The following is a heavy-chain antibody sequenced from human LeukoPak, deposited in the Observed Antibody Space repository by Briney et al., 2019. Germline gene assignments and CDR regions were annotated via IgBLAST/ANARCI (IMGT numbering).Heavy chain of an antibody. J-gene: IGHJ4*02. CDR2: ISYDGSNK. D-gene: IGHD6-13*01. Sequence: PGRSLRLSCAASGFTFSSYGMHWVRQAPGKGLEWVAVISYDGSNKYYADSVKGRFTISRDNSKNTLYLQMNSLRAEDTAVYYCAKGIAAAGFYYFYYWGQGTLVTVSS. CDR1: GFTFSSYG. CDR3: AKGIAAAGFYYFYY. V-gene: IGHV3-30*18.